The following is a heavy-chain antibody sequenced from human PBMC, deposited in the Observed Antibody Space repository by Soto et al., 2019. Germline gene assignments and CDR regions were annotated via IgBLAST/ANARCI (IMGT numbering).Heavy chain of an antibody. V-gene: IGHV4-30-2*01. J-gene: IGHJ5*02. Sequence: PSETLSLTCAVSGGSISSAGYSWTWIRQPQGKGREWIGYIYHSGSTYYNPSLKSRVTISVDRSKNQFSLKMSSVTAAATAVYYCGLMGGGYDSRGYDSWGQGPLVT. CDR1: GGSISSAGYS. CDR3: GLMGGGYDSRGYDS. CDR2: IYHSGST. D-gene: IGHD3-22*01.